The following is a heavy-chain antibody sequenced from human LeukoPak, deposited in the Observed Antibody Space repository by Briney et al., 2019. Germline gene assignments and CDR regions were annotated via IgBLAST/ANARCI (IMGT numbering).Heavy chain of an antibody. J-gene: IGHJ6*02. CDR3: ARVRTYYDILTPPLMDV. CDR1: GFTFSSYS. CDR2: IWYDGSIK. V-gene: IGHV3-33*01. Sequence: GRALRLSCTASGFTFSSYSMHWVREAPDKGLERVAVIWYDGSIKYYADSVKGPFTISRDNSKNTLYPQKNSLRAEDPAVYYCARVRTYYDILTPPLMDVWGQGTTVTDSS. D-gene: IGHD3-9*01.